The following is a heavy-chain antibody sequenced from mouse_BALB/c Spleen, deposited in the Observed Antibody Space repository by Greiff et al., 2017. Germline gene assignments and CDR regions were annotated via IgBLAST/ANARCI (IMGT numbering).Heavy chain of an antibody. CDR3: GRGEGGGYFDY. J-gene: IGHJ2*01. V-gene: IGHV1-80*01. CDR2: IYPGDGDT. Sequence: QVQLQQSGAELVRPGSSVKISCKASGYAFSSYWMNWVKQRPGQGLEWIGQIYPGDGDTNYTGKFKGKATLTADKSSSTAYMQRSSLTSEDSAVYFGGRGEGGGYFDYWGQGTTLTVSS. CDR1: GYAFSSYW.